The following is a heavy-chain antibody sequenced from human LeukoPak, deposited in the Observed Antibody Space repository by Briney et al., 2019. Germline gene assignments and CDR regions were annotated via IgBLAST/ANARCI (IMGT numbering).Heavy chain of an antibody. J-gene: IGHJ4*02. V-gene: IGHV4-34*01. CDR1: SGSFSGYY. D-gene: IGHD5-18*01. Sequence: SETLSLTCAVYSGSFSGYYWSWIRQPPGKGLEWIGEIHHSGSTNYNPSLKSRVTISVDTSKNQFSLKLSSVTAADTAVYYCATYSYGPVFDYWGQGTLVTVSS. CDR2: IHHSGST. CDR3: ATYSYGPVFDY.